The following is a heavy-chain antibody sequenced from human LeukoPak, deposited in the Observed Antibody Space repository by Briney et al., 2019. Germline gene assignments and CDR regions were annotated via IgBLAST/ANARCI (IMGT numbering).Heavy chain of an antibody. V-gene: IGHV4-4*02. CDR2: IYHSGST. D-gene: IGHD5-18*01. Sequence: PSGTLSLTCAVSGGSISSSNWWSWVRQPPGKGLEWIGEIYHSGSTNYNPSLKSRVTISVDTSKNQFSLKLSSVTAADTAVYYCARGRTRYSYGYYYWGQGTLVTVSS. CDR3: ARGRTRYSYGYYY. J-gene: IGHJ4*02. CDR1: GGSISSSNW.